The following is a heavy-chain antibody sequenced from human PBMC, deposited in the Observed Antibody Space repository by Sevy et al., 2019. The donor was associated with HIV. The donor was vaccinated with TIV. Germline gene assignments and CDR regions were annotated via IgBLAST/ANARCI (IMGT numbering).Heavy chain of an antibody. CDR3: ASAYGDYSWYFDL. CDR2: INHSGST. J-gene: IGHJ2*01. V-gene: IGHV4-34*01. D-gene: IGHD4-17*01. CDR1: GGSFSGYY. Sequence: SETLSLTCAVYGGSFSGYYWSWIRQPPGKGLEWIGEINHSGSTNYNPSLKSRVTISVDTSKNQFSLKLSSVTAADTAVYYCASAYGDYSWYFDLWGRGTLVTVSS.